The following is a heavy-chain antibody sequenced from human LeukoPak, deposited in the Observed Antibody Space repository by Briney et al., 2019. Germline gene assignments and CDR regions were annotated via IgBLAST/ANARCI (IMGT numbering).Heavy chain of an antibody. CDR3: ARDQGSRIQLWYEGFDY. CDR1: GFTVSSNY. D-gene: IGHD5-18*01. Sequence: GGSLRLSCAASGFTVSSNYMSWVRQAPGKGLEWVSVIYSGGSTYYADSVKGRFTISRDNSKNTLYLQMNSLRAEDTAVYYWARDQGSRIQLWYEGFDYWGQGTLVTVSS. CDR2: IYSGGST. V-gene: IGHV3-66*01. J-gene: IGHJ4*02.